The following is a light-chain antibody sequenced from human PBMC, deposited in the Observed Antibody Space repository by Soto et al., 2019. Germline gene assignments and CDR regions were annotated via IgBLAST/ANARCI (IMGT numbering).Light chain of an antibody. CDR2: GAF. CDR3: QQYKNWPPLT. J-gene: IGKJ4*01. Sequence: EIVMTQSPATLSVSPGERATLSCRARQSVSYNLAWYQQKPGQGPRLLIYGAFTRATGIPARFSGSGSGTEFTLTISRLQSEDFGVYYCQQYKNWPPLTFGGGTKVEIK. CDR1: QSVSYN. V-gene: IGKV3-15*01.